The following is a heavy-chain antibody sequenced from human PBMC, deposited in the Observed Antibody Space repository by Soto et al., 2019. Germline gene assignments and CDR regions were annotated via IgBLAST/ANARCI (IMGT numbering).Heavy chain of an antibody. D-gene: IGHD6-13*01. CDR1: GGSISSGGYY. CDR2: IYYSGST. V-gene: IGHV4-31*03. Sequence: SETLSLTCTVSGGSISSGGYYWSWIRQHPGKGLEWIGYIYYSGSTNYNPSLKSRVTISVDTSKNQFSLKLSSVTAADTAVYYCARGAWYSSSWYSSGAFDIWGQGTMVTVSS. J-gene: IGHJ3*02. CDR3: ARGAWYSSSWYSSGAFDI.